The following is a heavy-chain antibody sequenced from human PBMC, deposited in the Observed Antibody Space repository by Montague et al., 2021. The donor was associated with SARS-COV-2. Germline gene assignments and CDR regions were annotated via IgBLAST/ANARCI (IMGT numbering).Heavy chain of an antibody. CDR3: ARDLPLIIMVRGVTFGYYGMDV. V-gene: IGHV3-48*03. CDR2: ISSSGSTI. D-gene: IGHD3-10*01. Sequence: SLRLSCAASGFTFSSYEMNWVRQAPGKGLEWVSYISSSGSTIYYADSVKGRFTISRDNAKNSLYLQMNGLRAEDTAVYYCARDLPLIIMVRGVTFGYYGMDVWGQGTTVTVSS. J-gene: IGHJ6*02. CDR1: GFTFSSYE.